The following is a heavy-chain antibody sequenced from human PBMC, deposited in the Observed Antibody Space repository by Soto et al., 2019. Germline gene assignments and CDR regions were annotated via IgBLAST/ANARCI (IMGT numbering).Heavy chain of an antibody. CDR1: GFSLSTSGVG. CDR2: IYWDDDK. CDR3: AHSHIAVDFAAFDI. D-gene: IGHD6-19*01. V-gene: IGHV2-5*02. Sequence: QITLKESGPTLVKPTQTLTLTCTFSGFSLSTSGVGVGWIRQPPGKALEWLALIYWDDDKRYSPSLKSRLTIPKDTSKNQVVLTMTNMDPVDTATYYCAHSHIAVDFAAFDIWGQGTMVTVSS. J-gene: IGHJ3*02.